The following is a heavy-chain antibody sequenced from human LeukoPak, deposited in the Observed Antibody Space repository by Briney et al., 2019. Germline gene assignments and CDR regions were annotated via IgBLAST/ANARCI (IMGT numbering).Heavy chain of an antibody. CDR1: GFTFSSFA. V-gene: IGHV3-23*01. J-gene: IGHJ4*02. D-gene: IGHD3-22*01. CDR3: AKGSYYVSSGSFYFDY. CDR2: ISGSGDNT. Sequence: GGSLRLSCAASGFTFSSFAMSWVRQAPGKGLEWVSGISGSGDNTYYADSVKGRFTISRDNSKNTLYVQVNSLGTEDTAAYYCAKGSYYVSSGSFYFDYWGQGTLVTVSS.